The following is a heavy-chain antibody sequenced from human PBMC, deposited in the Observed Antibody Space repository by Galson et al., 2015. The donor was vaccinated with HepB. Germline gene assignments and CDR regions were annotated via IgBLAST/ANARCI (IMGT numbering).Heavy chain of an antibody. D-gene: IGHD6-13*01. J-gene: IGHJ6*02. V-gene: IGHV1-69*02. CDR2: IIPILGIA. CDR1: GGTFSSYT. Sequence: SVKVSCKASGGTFSSYTISWVRQAPGQGLEWMGRIIPILGIANYAQKFQGRVTITADKSTSTAYMELSSLRSEDTAVYYCARGIAAAGIPYGMDVWGQGTTVTVSS. CDR3: ARGIAAAGIPYGMDV.